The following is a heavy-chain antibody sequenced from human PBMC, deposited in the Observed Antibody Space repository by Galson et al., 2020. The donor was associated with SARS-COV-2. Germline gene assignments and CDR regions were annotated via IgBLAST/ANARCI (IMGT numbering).Heavy chain of an antibody. CDR1: GGSISSYY. Sequence: SETLSLTCTVSGGSISSYYWSWIRQPPGKGLEWIGYIYYSGSTNYNPSLKSRVTISVDTSKNQFSLKLSSVTAADTAVYYCARVIAAAGTGWFDPWGQGTLVTVSS. J-gene: IGHJ5*02. CDR2: IYYSGST. V-gene: IGHV4-59*01. D-gene: IGHD6-13*01. CDR3: ARVIAAAGTGWFDP.